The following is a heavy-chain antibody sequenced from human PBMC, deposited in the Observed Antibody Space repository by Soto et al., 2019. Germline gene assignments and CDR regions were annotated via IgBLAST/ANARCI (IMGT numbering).Heavy chain of an antibody. Sequence: QVQLVQSGGGVVQPGRSLRLSCAASRFTFNKYGMQWVRQAPGKGLEWVALISNDGIDTYYRDSVKGRFTISRDNSKNRLFLEMNNLKFEDTAVYYCAKASYGDYGQHYYGMDVWGQGTTVTVSS. CDR2: ISNDGIDT. CDR1: RFTFNKYG. CDR3: AKASYGDYGQHYYGMDV. D-gene: IGHD4-17*01. V-gene: IGHV3-30*18. J-gene: IGHJ6*02.